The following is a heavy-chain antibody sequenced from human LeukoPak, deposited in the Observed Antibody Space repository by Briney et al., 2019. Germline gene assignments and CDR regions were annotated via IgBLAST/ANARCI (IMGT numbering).Heavy chain of an antibody. CDR2: IYTSGST. D-gene: IGHD6-13*01. CDR1: GGSFSGYY. V-gene: IGHV4-4*07. Sequence: SETLSLTCAVSGGSFSGYYWSWIRQPAGKGLEWIGRIYTSGSTNYNPSLKSRVTMSVDTSKNQFSLKLSSVTAADTAVYYCARAPPYSSSWFYWYFDLWGRGTLVTVSS. J-gene: IGHJ2*01. CDR3: ARAPPYSSSWFYWYFDL.